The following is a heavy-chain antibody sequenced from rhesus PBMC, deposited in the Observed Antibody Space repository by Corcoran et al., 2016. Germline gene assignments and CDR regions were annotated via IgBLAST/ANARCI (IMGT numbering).Heavy chain of an antibody. Sequence: QLQLQESGPGLVKPSETLSLTCAVSGYSISSGYGWSWIRQPPGNGLEWLGYIAYSGSTSYNPSLKSRVTISRDTSKNQFSLKLSSVTAADTAVYYCASGYGGALYYWGQGVLVTVSS. CDR3: ASGYGGALYY. D-gene: IGHD1-44*02. V-gene: IGHV4-122*02. CDR1: GYSISSGYG. J-gene: IGHJ4*01. CDR2: IAYSGST.